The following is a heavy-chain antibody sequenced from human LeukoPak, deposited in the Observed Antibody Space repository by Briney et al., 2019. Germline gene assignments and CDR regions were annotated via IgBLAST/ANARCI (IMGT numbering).Heavy chain of an antibody. CDR1: GGSISSHY. V-gene: IGHV4-59*11. D-gene: IGHD2-8*01. J-gene: IGHJ4*02. CDR3: ARADCTDGLCYKFYFDF. CDR2: VYNSGST. Sequence: SETLSLTCTVSGGSISSHYWSWIRQPPGKGLEWIGYVYNSGSTSYNPSLKSRVTISVDTSKNQFSLKLSSVTAADTAVYYCARADCTDGLCYKFYFDFWGQGTLVTVSS.